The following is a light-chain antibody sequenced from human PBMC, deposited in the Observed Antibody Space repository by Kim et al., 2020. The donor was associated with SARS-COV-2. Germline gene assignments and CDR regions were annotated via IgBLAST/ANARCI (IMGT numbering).Light chain of an antibody. Sequence: GQSIIISCTGTSTDIGSYNYVSWYQQHPGNAPKLLIYDVSKRPSGVSNRFSASKSGNTAYLTISGLQAEDEADYYCSSYTRGSTWVFGGGTKVTV. V-gene: IGLV2-14*03. CDR2: DVS. CDR1: STDIGSYNY. CDR3: SSYTRGSTWV. J-gene: IGLJ3*02.